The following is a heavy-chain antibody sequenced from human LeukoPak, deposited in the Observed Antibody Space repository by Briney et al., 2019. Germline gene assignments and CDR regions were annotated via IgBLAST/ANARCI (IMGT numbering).Heavy chain of an antibody. CDR3: ANNRIAAAGTFDY. D-gene: IGHD6-13*01. Sequence: VGSLRLSCAASGFTFSSYSMNWVRQAPGKGLECVSSISRGGAYTYYADSVKGRFTISRDNSKNTLYLQMNSLRAEDTAVYYCANNRIAAAGTFDYWGQGTLVTVSS. CDR1: GFTFSSYS. J-gene: IGHJ4*02. V-gene: IGHV3-23*01. CDR2: ISRGGAYT.